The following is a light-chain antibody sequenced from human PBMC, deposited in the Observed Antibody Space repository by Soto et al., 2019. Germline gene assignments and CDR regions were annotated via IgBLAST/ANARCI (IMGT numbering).Light chain of an antibody. CDR1: QSLEYSDGNTY. CDR3: MQGTKWQGT. J-gene: IGKJ2*01. CDR2: KVS. Sequence: DVVVTQSPLSLPVTLGQPASISCRSSQSLEYSDGNTYLSWFHQRPGQSPRRLIYKVSNRDSGVPDRFSGSGSGTDFTLKISRVEAEDVGVYYCMQGTKWQGTFGQGTKLEIK. V-gene: IGKV2-30*01.